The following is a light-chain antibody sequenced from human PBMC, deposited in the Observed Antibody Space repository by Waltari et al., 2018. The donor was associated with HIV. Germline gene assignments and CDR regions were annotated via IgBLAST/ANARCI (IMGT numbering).Light chain of an antibody. Sequence: QSVLTQPPSVSAASGQTVTLSCPASSSNIGNNFLSWYQQLPGIAPKLLIYDNTKRPSGNPDRVSGSKSGTSASLAITGLQTGDEADYYCGTGDGRLNVWVFGGGTKVTV. J-gene: IGLJ3*02. CDR1: SSNIGNNF. CDR2: DNT. V-gene: IGLV1-51*01. CDR3: GTGDGRLNVWV.